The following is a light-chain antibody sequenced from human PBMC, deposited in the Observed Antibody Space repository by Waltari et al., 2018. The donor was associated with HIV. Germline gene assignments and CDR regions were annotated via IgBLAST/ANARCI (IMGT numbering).Light chain of an antibody. V-gene: IGKV4-1*01. CDR2: WAS. J-gene: IGKJ2*03. CDR1: QSVLYSSNNNNY. Sequence: DIVMTQSPDSLAVSLGERATINCKSSQSVLYSSNNNNYLAWYQQKPGQPPKLLIYWASTRESGVPDRFSSSGSETDFTLTGSSLQAEDVAVYYCQQYYSTPYSFGQGTKLEIK. CDR3: QQYYSTPYS.